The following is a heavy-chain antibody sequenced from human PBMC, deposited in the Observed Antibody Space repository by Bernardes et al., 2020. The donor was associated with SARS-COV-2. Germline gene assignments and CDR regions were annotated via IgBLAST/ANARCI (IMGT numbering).Heavy chain of an antibody. V-gene: IGHV3-23*01. Sequence: GGSLRLSCAASGFTFSSYAMSWVRQAPGKGLEWVSAISGSGGSTYYADSVKGRFTISRDNSKNTLYLQMNSLRAEDTAVYYCAKPTSYCSSTSCYDYYYYYGMDVWGQGTTVTVSS. D-gene: IGHD2-2*01. CDR2: ISGSGGST. CDR1: GFTFSSYA. J-gene: IGHJ6*02. CDR3: AKPTSYCSSTSCYDYYYYYGMDV.